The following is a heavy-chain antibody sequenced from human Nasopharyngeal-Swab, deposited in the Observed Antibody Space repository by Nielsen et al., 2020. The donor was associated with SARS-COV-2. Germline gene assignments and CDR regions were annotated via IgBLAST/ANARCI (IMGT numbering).Heavy chain of an antibody. J-gene: IGHJ4*02. CDR1: GGSVSRGSHY. V-gene: IGHV4-61*01. D-gene: IGHD3-10*01. Sequence: SETLSLTCIVSGGSVSRGSHYWSWIRQPPGKGLEWIGYIFYTGNTNYNPFLESRVTTSIDTSRNQFSLSLNSVTAADTAVYYCARDRGDLRKYYFDSWGQGTQITVSA. CDR2: IFYTGNT. CDR3: ARDRGDLRKYYFDS.